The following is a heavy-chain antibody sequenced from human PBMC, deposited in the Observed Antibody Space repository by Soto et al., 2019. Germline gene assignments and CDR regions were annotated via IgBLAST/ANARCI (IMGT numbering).Heavy chain of an antibody. V-gene: IGHV3-15*07. CDR2: IKSKTDGGTT. CDR1: GFTFSNAW. J-gene: IGHJ6*02. CDR3: TTDPIGSEEYNWNSYYYYGMDV. Sequence: GGSLRLSCAASGFTFSNAWMNWVRQAPGKGLEWVGRIKSKTDGGTTDYAAPVKGRFTISRDDSKNTLYLQMNSLKTEDTAVYYCTTDPIGSEEYNWNSYYYYGMDVWGQGTTVTVSS. D-gene: IGHD1-7*01.